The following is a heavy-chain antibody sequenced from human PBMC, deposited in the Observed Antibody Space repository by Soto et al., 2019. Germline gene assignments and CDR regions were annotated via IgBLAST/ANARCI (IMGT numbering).Heavy chain of an antibody. Sequence: SETLSLTCIASGGSISNGVYYWSWIRQHPGKGLEWIGYIYYSGSTYYNPSLKSRVSLSLDTSKNVFSLQLSSVTAADTAVYYCARSPAPYTSRWFDPWGQGTLVTVSS. J-gene: IGHJ5*02. CDR2: IYYSGST. CDR1: GGSISNGVYY. D-gene: IGHD6-13*01. V-gene: IGHV4-31*03. CDR3: ARSPAPYTSRWFDP.